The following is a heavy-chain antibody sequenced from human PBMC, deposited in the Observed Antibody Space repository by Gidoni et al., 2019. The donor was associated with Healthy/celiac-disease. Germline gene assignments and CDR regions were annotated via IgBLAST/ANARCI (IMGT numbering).Heavy chain of an antibody. J-gene: IGHJ4*02. Sequence: QVQLVESGGGVVQPGRSLRLSCAASGFTFSSYGMHWVRQAPGKGLEWVAVISYDGSNKYYADSVKGRFTISRDNSKNTLYLQMNSLRAEDTAVYYCAYSGYYYDSSGYFPDYWGQGTLVTVSS. V-gene: IGHV3-30*03. CDR2: ISYDGSNK. D-gene: IGHD3-22*01. CDR3: AYSGYYYDSSGYFPDY. CDR1: GFTFSSYG.